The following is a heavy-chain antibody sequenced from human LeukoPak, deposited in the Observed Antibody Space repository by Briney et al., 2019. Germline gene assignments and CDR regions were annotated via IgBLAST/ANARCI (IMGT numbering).Heavy chain of an antibody. J-gene: IGHJ4*02. V-gene: IGHV1-69*04. Sequence: SSVNVSCKASGGTFSSHSISWVRQAPGQGFEWMGIFIPLLGVANYAQNFQGRVTMNADKSTSTAYMELNSLRSEDTAMYYCARDNSGHYYFDYWGQGALVTVSS. D-gene: IGHD2/OR15-2a*01. CDR2: FIPLLGVA. CDR1: GGTFSSHS. CDR3: ARDNSGHYYFDY.